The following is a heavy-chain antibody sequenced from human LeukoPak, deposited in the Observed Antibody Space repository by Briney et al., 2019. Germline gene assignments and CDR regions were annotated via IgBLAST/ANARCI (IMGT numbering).Heavy chain of an antibody. D-gene: IGHD5-12*01. V-gene: IGHV3-30*09. CDR3: VSPTADYPFLYYFDS. CDR1: GFTFSSYA. CDR2: ISSDGNSK. Sequence: TGGSLRLSCAASGFTFSSYAMHWVRQAPGKGLEWVAVISSDGNSKNFALSVKGRFAISRDNSKNTLFLQMNNLRSEDTALYYCVSPTADYPFLYYFDSWGQGTLVTVSS. J-gene: IGHJ4*02.